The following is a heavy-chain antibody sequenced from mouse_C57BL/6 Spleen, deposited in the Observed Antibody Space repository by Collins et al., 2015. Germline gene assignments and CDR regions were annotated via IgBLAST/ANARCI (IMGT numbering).Heavy chain of an antibody. D-gene: IGHD1-1*01. CDR3: ARGFYFITTVIATFDWYFDV. Sequence: QLQQPGAELVKPGASVKMSCKTSGYTFTSYWITWMKQRPGQGLEWIGNIYPGSGSTNYNEKFKSRATLTVDTSSSTAYMHLSSLTSEDSAVYYCARGFYFITTVIATFDWYFDVWGTGTTVTVSS. CDR1: GYTFTSYW. V-gene: IGHV1-55*01. CDR2: IYPGSGST. J-gene: IGHJ1*03.